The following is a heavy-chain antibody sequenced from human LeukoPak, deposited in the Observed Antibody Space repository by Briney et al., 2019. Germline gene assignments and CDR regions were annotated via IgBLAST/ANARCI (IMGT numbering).Heavy chain of an antibody. CDR3: ARSVAAAGQRLIDY. Sequence: PSETLSLTCTVSGGSISSSNYYWGWIRPPPGKGLEWIGSSGSTYYNPSLKRRVAISVDTSKNHFSLRLSSVAAADAAVYYCARSVAAAGQRLIDYWGQGTLVTVSS. CDR2: SGST. D-gene: IGHD6-13*01. J-gene: IGHJ4*02. V-gene: IGHV4-39*02. CDR1: GGSISSSNYY.